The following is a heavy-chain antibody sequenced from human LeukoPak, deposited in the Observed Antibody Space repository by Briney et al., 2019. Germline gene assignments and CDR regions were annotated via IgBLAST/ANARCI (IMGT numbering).Heavy chain of an antibody. D-gene: IGHD3-10*01. CDR1: GGTFSSYA. V-gene: IGHV1-69*13. Sequence: ASVKVSCKASGGTFSSYAISWVRQAPGQGLEWMGGIIPIFGTANYAQKFQGRVTITADESTSTAYMELSSLRSDDTAVYYCARVRPGAYGNFDYWGQGTPVTVSS. J-gene: IGHJ4*02. CDR2: IIPIFGTA. CDR3: ARVRPGAYGNFDY.